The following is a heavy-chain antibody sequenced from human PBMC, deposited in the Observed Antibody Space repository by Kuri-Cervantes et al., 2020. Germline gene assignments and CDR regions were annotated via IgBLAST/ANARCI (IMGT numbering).Heavy chain of an antibody. V-gene: IGHV3-7*02. D-gene: IGHD4-23*01. CDR3: ATGKYGGNSEN. J-gene: IGHJ4*02. Sequence: GGSLRLSCTASQFTFSNYWMSWVRQAPGKGLEWVANIKQDGSEKYYVDSVKGRFTISRDNAKNTLYLQMNSLRAEDTAVYYCATGKYGGNSENRGQGTLVTVSS. CDR2: IKQDGSEK. CDR1: QFTFSNYW.